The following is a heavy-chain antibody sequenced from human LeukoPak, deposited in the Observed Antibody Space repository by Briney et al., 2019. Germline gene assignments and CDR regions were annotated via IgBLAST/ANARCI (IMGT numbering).Heavy chain of an antibody. CDR2: IYYSGST. CDR1: GGSISSYY. D-gene: IGHD6-19*01. J-gene: IGHJ4*02. Sequence: SETLSLTCTVSGGSISSYYWSWIRQPAGNGLEWIGYIYYSGSTNYNPSLKSRVAISVDTSKNQFSLKLSSVTAADTAVYYCAAPGRAYSSGWYYFDYWGQGTLVTVSS. CDR3: AAPGRAYSSGWYYFDY. V-gene: IGHV4-59*08.